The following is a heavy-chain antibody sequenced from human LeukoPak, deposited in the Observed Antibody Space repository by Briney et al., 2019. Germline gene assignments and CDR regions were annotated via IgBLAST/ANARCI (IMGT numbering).Heavy chain of an antibody. J-gene: IGHJ3*02. Sequence: ASVKVSCKASGGTFSSYAISWVRQAPGQGLEWMGRIIPILGIANYAQKFQGRVTITADKSTSTAYMELSSLRSEDTAVYYCASGTMIVVVRAKGGAFDIWGQGTMVTVSS. V-gene: IGHV1-69*04. CDR3: ASGTMIVVVRAKGGAFDI. D-gene: IGHD3-22*01. CDR1: GGTFSSYA. CDR2: IIPILGIA.